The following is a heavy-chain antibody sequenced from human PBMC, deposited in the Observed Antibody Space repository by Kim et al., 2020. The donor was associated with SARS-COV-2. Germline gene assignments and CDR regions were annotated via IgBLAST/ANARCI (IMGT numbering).Heavy chain of an antibody. J-gene: IGHJ6*02. CDR2: IRSKAYGGTT. D-gene: IGHD5-12*01. V-gene: IGHV3-49*03. CDR3: TREGRYSGYAFSYYYGMDV. Sequence: GGSLRLSCTASGFTFGDYAMSWFRQAPGKGLEWVGFIRSKAYGGTTEYAASVKGRFTISRDDSKSIAYLQMNSLKTEDTAVYYCTREGRYSGYAFSYYYGMDVWGQGTTVTVSS. CDR1: GFTFGDYA.